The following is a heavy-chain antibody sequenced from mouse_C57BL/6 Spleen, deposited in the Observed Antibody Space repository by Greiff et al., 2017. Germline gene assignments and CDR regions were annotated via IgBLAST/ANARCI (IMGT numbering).Heavy chain of an antibody. CDR2: INPNNGGT. J-gene: IGHJ3*01. D-gene: IGHD1-1*02. CDR1: GYTFTDYN. Sequence: EVQLQQSGPELVKPGASVKIPCKASGYTFTDYNMDWVKQSHGKSLEWIGDINPNNGGTNYNQKFKGKATLTVDKSSSTAYMELRSLTSEDTAVYYCARASCYGGFAYWGQGTLVTVS. CDR3: ARASCYGGFAY. V-gene: IGHV1-18*01.